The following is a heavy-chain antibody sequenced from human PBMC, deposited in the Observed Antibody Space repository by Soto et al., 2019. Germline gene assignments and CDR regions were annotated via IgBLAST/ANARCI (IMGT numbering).Heavy chain of an antibody. CDR2: ISGYNGIT. D-gene: IGHD6-19*01. V-gene: IGHV1-18*01. CDR1: GYTFTRHG. Sequence: ASVKVSCKASGYTFTRHGISWVRQAPGQGLEWMGWISGYNGITNYAQKLQGRVTMTTDTSTSTAYMELRSLRSDDTAVYYCANVYSSGWVDYWGQGTLVTVSS. J-gene: IGHJ4*02. CDR3: ANVYSSGWVDY.